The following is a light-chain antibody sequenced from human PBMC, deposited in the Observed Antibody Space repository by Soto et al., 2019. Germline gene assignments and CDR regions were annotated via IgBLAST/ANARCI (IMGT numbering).Light chain of an antibody. Sequence: IVMTQTPATLSMSPGDRVTLSCRASQSVRSNSAWYQQKPGQTPRLLIYGASTRATGVPARFSGSGFETEFTLTISSLQSEDFAIYYCQQYSTWPLTFGGGTKVDIK. CDR1: QSVRSN. J-gene: IGKJ4*01. CDR2: GAS. V-gene: IGKV3-15*01. CDR3: QQYSTWPLT.